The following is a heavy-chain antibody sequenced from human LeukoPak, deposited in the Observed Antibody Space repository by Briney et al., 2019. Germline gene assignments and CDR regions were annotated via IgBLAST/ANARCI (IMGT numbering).Heavy chain of an antibody. CDR2: IYPGDSDT. D-gene: IGHD6-6*01. V-gene: IGHV5-51*01. CDR3: ARGLTIAARPCASYFDY. CDR1: GYSFISYC. Sequence: GESLKISCKASGYSFISYCISWVRQMPGRGLEWMGIIYPGDSDTRYSPSFQGQVTISADKSISTAYLQLSSLKASDTAMYYCARGLTIAARPCASYFDYWGQGTLVTVSS. J-gene: IGHJ4*02.